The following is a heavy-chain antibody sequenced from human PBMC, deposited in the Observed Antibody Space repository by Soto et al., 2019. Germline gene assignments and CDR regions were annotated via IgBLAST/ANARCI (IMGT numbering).Heavy chain of an antibody. V-gene: IGHV1-18*01. D-gene: IGHD6-13*01. J-gene: IGHJ3*02. CDR2: ISAYNGNT. CDR1: GYTFTSYG. Sequence: ASVKVSCKASGYTFTSYGISWVRQAPGQGLEWMGWISAYNGNTNYARKLQGRVTMTTDTSTSTAYMELRSLRSDDTAVYYCARDTVPYSSSWYGSAFDIWGQGTMVTVSS. CDR3: ARDTVPYSSSWYGSAFDI.